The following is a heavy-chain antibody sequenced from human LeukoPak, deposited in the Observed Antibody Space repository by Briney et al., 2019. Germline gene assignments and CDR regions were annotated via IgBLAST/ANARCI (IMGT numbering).Heavy chain of an antibody. J-gene: IGHJ4*02. D-gene: IGHD1-26*01. CDR1: GGTFSSYA. CDR3: ARGVVKWELLACLDY. CDR2: IIPIFGTA. V-gene: IGHV1-69*01. Sequence: SVKVSCKATGGTFSSYAISWVRQAPGQGLEWMGGIIPIFGTANYAQKFQGRVTITADESTSTAYMELSSLRSEDTAVYYCARGVVKWELLACLDYWGQGTLVTVSS.